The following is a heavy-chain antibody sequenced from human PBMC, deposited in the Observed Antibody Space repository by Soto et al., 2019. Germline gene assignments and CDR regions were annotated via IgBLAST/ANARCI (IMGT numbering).Heavy chain of an antibody. V-gene: IGHV1-18*04. J-gene: IGHJ5*02. CDR3: AGIYSLGWGNWFDP. CDR1: GYSFSSNG. Sequence: QGQLAQSGPEVKMPGASVKVSCQASGYSFSSNGITWVRQAPGQSLEWLGRISGYNGNTKYADKLQGRVSMTTETSTNTAYLELWSLTSNDTAVYYCAGIYSLGWGNWFDPWGQGTLVTVSS. D-gene: IGHD6-19*01. CDR2: ISGYNGNT.